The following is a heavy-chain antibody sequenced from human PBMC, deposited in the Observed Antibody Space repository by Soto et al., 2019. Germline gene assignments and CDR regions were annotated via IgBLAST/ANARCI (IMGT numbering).Heavy chain of an antibody. V-gene: IGHV3-7*01. CDR2: IKQDGSEK. J-gene: IGHJ6*02. CDR3: ARERVRWVSDRGEHGMYF. D-gene: IGHD3-16*01. Sequence: VSLRLSCAASGFTFSSYWMSWVRQAPGKGLEWVANIKQDGSEKYYVDSVKGRFTISRDNSKNTLYLQMNSLRAEDTAVYYCARERVRWVSDRGEHGMYFCRQGPTVPVS. CDR1: GFTFSSYW.